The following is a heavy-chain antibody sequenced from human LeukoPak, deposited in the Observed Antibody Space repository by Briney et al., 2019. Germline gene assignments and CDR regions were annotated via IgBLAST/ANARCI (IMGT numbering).Heavy chain of an antibody. CDR3: ANDSDLAYCSGGSCYGYYFES. CDR2: VHTRGNT. V-gene: IGHV4-61*02. J-gene: IGHJ4*02. Sequence: SQSLCLTCTVSGVSFSSGYYFWSWLRQPAGQGLEWIVRVHTRGNTNYNSALKRRFTISIDTSKNQFSLEVSSVTAADTAVYYCANDSDLAYCSGGSCYGYYFESWGQGTQVTVPS. CDR1: GVSFSSGYYF. D-gene: IGHD2-15*01.